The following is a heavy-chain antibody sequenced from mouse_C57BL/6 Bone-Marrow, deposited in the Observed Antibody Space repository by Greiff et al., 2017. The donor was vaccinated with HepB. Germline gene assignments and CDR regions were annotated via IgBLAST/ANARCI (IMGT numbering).Heavy chain of an antibody. V-gene: IGHV1-72*01. Sequence: QVQLQQPGAELVKPGASVKLSCKASGYTFTSYWMHWVKPRPGRGLEWIGRIDPNSGGTKYNEKLKSKATLTVDKPSSTAYMQLSSLTSEDSAVYYCARGKLYYGNGGYYFDYWGQGTTLTVSS. D-gene: IGHD2-1*01. CDR2: IDPNSGGT. CDR1: GYTFTSYW. CDR3: ARGKLYYGNGGYYFDY. J-gene: IGHJ2*01.